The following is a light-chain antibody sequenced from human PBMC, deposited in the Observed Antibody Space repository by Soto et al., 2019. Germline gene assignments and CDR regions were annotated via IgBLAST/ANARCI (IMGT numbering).Light chain of an antibody. V-gene: IGKV1-5*01. CDR1: LSISSW. Sequence: DIQMTQSPSTLSASVGDRVTITCRASLSISSWLAWYQQKPGKAPKLLIYDASSMESGVSSRFSGRGSGTERTRTMSSLQPDDFTTYYCQQYNSYSPSFGQGTKVQIK. CDR2: DAS. J-gene: IGKJ1*01. CDR3: QQYNSYSPS.